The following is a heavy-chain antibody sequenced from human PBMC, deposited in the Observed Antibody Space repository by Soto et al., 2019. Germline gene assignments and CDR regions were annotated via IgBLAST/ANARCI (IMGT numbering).Heavy chain of an antibody. V-gene: IGHV3-23*01. CDR1: GFTFSSYA. CDR2: ISGSGGST. Sequence: GGSLRLSCAASGFTFSSYAMSWVRQAPGKGLEWVSAISGSGGSTYYADSVKGRFTISRDNSKNTLYLQMNSLRAEDTAVYYCAKLVGGRKDYDFWSGPGGNYYGMDVWGQGTTVTVSS. D-gene: IGHD3-3*01. CDR3: AKLVGGRKDYDFWSGPGGNYYGMDV. J-gene: IGHJ6*02.